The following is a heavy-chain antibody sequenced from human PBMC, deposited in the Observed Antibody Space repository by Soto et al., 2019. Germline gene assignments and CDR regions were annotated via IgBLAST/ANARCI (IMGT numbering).Heavy chain of an antibody. J-gene: IGHJ6*02. Sequence: QVQLQESGPGLVKPSGTLSLTCAVSGGSISSSNWWSWVRQPPGKGLEWIGEIYHSGSTNYNPSLKSRVTISVDRSKTQFSLKLSSVTAAATAVYYCARVSGSYYYGMDVWGQGITVTVSS. CDR3: ARVSGSYYYGMDV. V-gene: IGHV4-4*02. CDR2: IYHSGST. CDR1: GGSISSSNW. D-gene: IGHD1-26*01.